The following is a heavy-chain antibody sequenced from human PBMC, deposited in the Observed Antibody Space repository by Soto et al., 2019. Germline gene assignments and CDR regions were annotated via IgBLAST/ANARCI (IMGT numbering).Heavy chain of an antibody. CDR3: ARGGNWFDP. CDR2: INQGGGEK. V-gene: IGHV3-7*05. Sequence: EVQLVESGGGLAQPGGSLRLSGAASGFSYSTYWLAWVRQAPGKGLEWVDNINQGGGEKYYGDSVRGRFTISRDNAKNSLYLQMNSLRAEDTAIYYWARGGNWFDPWGQGTLVSVSS. CDR1: GFSYSTYW. D-gene: IGHD3-10*01. J-gene: IGHJ5*02.